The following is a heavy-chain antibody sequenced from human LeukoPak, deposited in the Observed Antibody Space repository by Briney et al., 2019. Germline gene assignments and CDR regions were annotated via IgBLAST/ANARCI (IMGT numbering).Heavy chain of an antibody. CDR3: ARGPLAEWLGEIDN. Sequence: SETLSLTCTVSGGSISSYYWSWIRQPPGKGLEWIGYIYYSGSTNYNPSLKSRVTISVDTSKNQFSLKLSSVTAADTAVYYCARGPLAEWLGEIDNWGQGTLVTVSS. V-gene: IGHV4-59*01. J-gene: IGHJ4*02. D-gene: IGHD3-10*01. CDR1: GGSISSYY. CDR2: IYYSGST.